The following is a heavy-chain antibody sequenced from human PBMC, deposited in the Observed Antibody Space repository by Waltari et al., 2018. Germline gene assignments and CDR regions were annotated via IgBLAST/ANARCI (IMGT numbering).Heavy chain of an antibody. Sequence: QLQLQESGPGLVKPSETLSLTCTVSGGPISSSSYYWGWIRQPPGKGLAWIGSIYYSGSTYYNPSLKSRVTISVDTSKNQFSLKLSSVTAADTAVYYCARLHSKSRVTDWNLGGYGMDVWGQGTTVTVSS. J-gene: IGHJ6*02. D-gene: IGHD3-16*01. CDR3: ARLHSKSRVTDWNLGGYGMDV. CDR2: IYYSGST. CDR1: GGPISSSSYY. V-gene: IGHV4-39*01.